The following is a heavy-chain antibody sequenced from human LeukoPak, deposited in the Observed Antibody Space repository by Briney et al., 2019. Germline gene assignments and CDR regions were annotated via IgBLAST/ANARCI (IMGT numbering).Heavy chain of an antibody. CDR3: ARGRYFDWLLDPYGMDV. J-gene: IGHJ6*02. Sequence: GGSLRLSCAASGFTFSGYDMHWVRQATGKGLEWVSAIGTAGDTYYPGSVKGRFTISRENAKNSLYLQMNSLRAGDTAVYYCARGRYFDWLLDPYGMDVWGQGTTVTVSS. CDR2: IGTAGDT. D-gene: IGHD3-9*01. V-gene: IGHV3-13*04. CDR1: GFTFSGYD.